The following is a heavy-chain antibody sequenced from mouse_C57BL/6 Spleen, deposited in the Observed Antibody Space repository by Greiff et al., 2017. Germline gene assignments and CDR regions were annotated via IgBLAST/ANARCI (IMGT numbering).Heavy chain of an antibody. CDR1: GYSFTGYY. D-gene: IGHD1-1*01. CDR2: INPSTGGT. CDR3: ARWGTTVVALDY. Sequence: EVKLQESGPELVKPGASVKISCKASGYSFTGYYMNWVKQSPEKSLEWIGEINPSTGGTTYNQKFKAKATLTVDKSSSTAYMQLKSLTSEDSAVYYCARWGTTVVALDYWGQGTTLTVSS. V-gene: IGHV1-42*01. J-gene: IGHJ2*01.